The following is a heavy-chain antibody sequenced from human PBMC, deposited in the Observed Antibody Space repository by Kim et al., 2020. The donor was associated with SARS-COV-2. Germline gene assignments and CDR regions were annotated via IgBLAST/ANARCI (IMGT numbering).Heavy chain of an antibody. Sequence: YAVSVNGRFTITRDNDKNSLYLQMNSLRAEDTAVYYCARSREYSSSFPMYWGQGTLVTVSS. CDR3: ARSREYSSSFPMY. V-gene: IGHV3-21*01. J-gene: IGHJ4*02. D-gene: IGHD6-13*01.